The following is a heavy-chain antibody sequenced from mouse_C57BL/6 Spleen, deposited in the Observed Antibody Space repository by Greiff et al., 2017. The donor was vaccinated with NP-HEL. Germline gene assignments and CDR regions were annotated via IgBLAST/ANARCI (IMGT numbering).Heavy chain of an antibody. Sequence: EVQLQQSGAELVRPGASVKLSCTASGFNIKDDYMHWVKQRPEQGLEWIGWIDPENGDTEYASKFQGKATITADTSSNTAYLQLSSLTSEDTAVYYCTTGDYYYGSRPPFAYWGQGTLVTVSA. J-gene: IGHJ3*01. V-gene: IGHV14-4*01. D-gene: IGHD1-1*01. CDR3: TTGDYYYGSRPPFAY. CDR2: IDPENGDT. CDR1: GFNIKDDY.